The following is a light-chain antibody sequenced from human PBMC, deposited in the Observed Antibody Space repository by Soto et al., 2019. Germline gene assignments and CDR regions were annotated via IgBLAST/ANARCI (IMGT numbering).Light chain of an antibody. J-gene: IGKJ1*01. V-gene: IGKV1-27*01. CDR1: QGISNY. Sequence: DIQMTQSPSSLSASVGDRVTITCRASQGISNYLAWYQQKPGKVPKLLIYAASTLQSGVPSRFSGRGSGTDFNLTITSLQPEDVATYYCQKYNSAPRTFGQGTKVEIK. CDR2: AAS. CDR3: QKYNSAPRT.